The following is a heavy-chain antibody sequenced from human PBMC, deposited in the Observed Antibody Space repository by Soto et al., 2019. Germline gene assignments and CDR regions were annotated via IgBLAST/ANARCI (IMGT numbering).Heavy chain of an antibody. V-gene: IGHV3-23*01. D-gene: IGHD3-10*01. Sequence: GGSLRLSCATSGFTFSNYAMSWVRQAPGKGLEWVSDVSGSGGSTYHADSVKGRFTISRDNSKNRLYLQMNSLRAEDTAVYYCAKARSPYYYGSGSLGIDAFDIWGQGTMVTVSS. J-gene: IGHJ3*02. CDR2: VSGSGGST. CDR1: GFTFSNYA. CDR3: AKARSPYYYGSGSLGIDAFDI.